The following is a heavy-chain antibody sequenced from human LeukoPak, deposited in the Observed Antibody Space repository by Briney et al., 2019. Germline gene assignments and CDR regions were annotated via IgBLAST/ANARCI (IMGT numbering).Heavy chain of an antibody. Sequence: GGSLRLSCAASGFTFSSYSMNWVRQAPGKGLEWVSSISGGSSYIQYADSVKGRFTISRDNAKNSLYLQMNSLRAEDTAVYYCARDAHYYDSSGELCYYYGMDVWGQGTTVSVSS. V-gene: IGHV3-21*01. CDR3: ARDAHYYDSSGELCYYYGMDV. CDR1: GFTFSSYS. D-gene: IGHD3-22*01. J-gene: IGHJ6*02. CDR2: ISGGSSYI.